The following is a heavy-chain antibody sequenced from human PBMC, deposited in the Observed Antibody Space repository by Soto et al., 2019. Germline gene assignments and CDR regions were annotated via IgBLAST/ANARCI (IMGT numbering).Heavy chain of an antibody. V-gene: IGHV3-73*01. D-gene: IGHD1-1*01. Sequence: PGGSLRLSCAASGFTFSGSAMHWVRQASGKGLEWVGRIRSKANSYATAYAASVKGRFTISRDDSKNTAYLQMNSLKTEDTAVYYCTRQWEPKLDYYGMDVWGQGTTVTSP. CDR2: IRSKANSYAT. CDR3: TRQWEPKLDYYGMDV. J-gene: IGHJ6*02. CDR1: GFTFSGSA.